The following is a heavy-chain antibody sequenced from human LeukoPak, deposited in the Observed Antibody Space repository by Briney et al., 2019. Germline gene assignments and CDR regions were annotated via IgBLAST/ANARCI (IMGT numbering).Heavy chain of an antibody. J-gene: IGHJ5*02. V-gene: IGHV4-59*01. D-gene: IGHD5-12*01. Sequence: SSETLSLTCTVSGGSISSYYWSWIRQPPGKGLEWIGYIYYSGSTNYNPSLKSRVPISVDTSKNQFSLKLSSVTAADTAVYYCARVMGGGWLRSYKWFDPWGQGTLVTVCS. CDR2: IYYSGST. CDR3: ARVMGGGWLRSYKWFDP. CDR1: GGSISSYY.